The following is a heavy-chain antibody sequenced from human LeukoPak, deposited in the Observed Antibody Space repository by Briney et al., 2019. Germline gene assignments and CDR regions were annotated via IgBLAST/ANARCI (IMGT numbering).Heavy chain of an antibody. Sequence: GGSLRLSCAASGFTFSSYGMHWVRQAPGKGLEWVAFIRYDGSNKYYADSVKGRFTISRDNSKNTLYLQMNSLRAEDTAVYYCAKAEYDYVWGSPSDYWGQGTLVTVSS. J-gene: IGHJ4*02. CDR1: GFTFSSYG. D-gene: IGHD3-16*01. CDR3: AKAEYDYVWGSPSDY. CDR2: IRYDGSNK. V-gene: IGHV3-30*02.